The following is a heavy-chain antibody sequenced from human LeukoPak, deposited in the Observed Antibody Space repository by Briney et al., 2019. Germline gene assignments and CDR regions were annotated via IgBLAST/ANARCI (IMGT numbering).Heavy chain of an antibody. J-gene: IGHJ4*02. V-gene: IGHV5-51*01. D-gene: IGHD3-22*01. Sequence: GGSLRLSCKGSGYSFTSYWIGWVRQMPGKGLEWMGIIYPGDSDTRYSPSFQGQVTISADKSISTAYLQWSSLKASDTAMYYCTRRMDDSSGYYCVGFEYWGQGALVTVSS. CDR1: GYSFTSYW. CDR3: TRRMDDSSGYYCVGFEY. CDR2: IYPGDSDT.